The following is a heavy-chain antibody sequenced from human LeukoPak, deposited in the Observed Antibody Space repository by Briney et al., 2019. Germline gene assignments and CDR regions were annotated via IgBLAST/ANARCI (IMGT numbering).Heavy chain of an antibody. CDR2: TNPSSGKT. V-gene: IGHV1-18*01. D-gene: IGHD2-21*02. CDR3: AKEVTYHFDH. J-gene: IGHJ4*02. Sequence: ASVKVLCKASGYKFANSGISWVRQAPGQGLEWVGWTNPSSGKTEYDQKFWGRVSLTSDTSTRTAFLELRRLRSDDTAVYYCAKEVTYHFDHWGGETVVSVSS. CDR1: GYKFANSG.